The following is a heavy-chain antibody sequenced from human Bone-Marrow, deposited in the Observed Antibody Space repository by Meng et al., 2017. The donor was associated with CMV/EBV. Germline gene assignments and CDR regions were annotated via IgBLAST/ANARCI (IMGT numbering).Heavy chain of an antibody. CDR2: INPNSGGT. CDR1: GYTFTGYY. D-gene: IGHD1-7*01. Sequence: ASVKVSCKASGYTFTGYYMHWVRQAPGQGLEWMGWINPNSGGTHYAQRFQGRVSMTRGTSISTAYMELSGLRSDDTAVYYCARKGPKILRTTNGFYYYGMDVWGQGTTVTGSS. J-gene: IGHJ6*01. V-gene: IGHV1-2*02. CDR3: ARKGPKILRTTNGFYYYGMDV.